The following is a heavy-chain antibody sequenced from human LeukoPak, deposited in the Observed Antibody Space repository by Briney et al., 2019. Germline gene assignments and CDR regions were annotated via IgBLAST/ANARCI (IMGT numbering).Heavy chain of an antibody. CDR1: VGSFSSGSYY. J-gene: IGHJ4*02. D-gene: IGHD2-2*01. CDR2: IYYSGST. V-gene: IGHV4-61*01. Sequence: SETLSLTCTVSVGSFSSGSYYGRWIRQPPGKGLDWIWYIYYSGSTNYNPSLPSHLTITVDTSKNQFSLKLSYVPAADTAVYYCAREGCSSTSCYVGLDYWGQGTLVTVSS. CDR3: AREGCSSTSCYVGLDY.